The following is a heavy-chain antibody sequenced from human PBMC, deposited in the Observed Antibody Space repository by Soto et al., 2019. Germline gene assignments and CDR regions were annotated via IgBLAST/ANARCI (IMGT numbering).Heavy chain of an antibody. Sequence: EVQLVESGGGLVKPGGSLRLSCGASGFTFSSYSMNWVRQAPGKGLEWVSSISSSSSYIYYADSVKGRFTISRDNAKNSLYLQMNSLRAEDTAVYYCATRIAVAGGAWGQGTLVTVSS. J-gene: IGHJ5*02. D-gene: IGHD6-19*01. CDR1: GFTFSSYS. CDR3: ATRIAVAGGA. V-gene: IGHV3-21*01. CDR2: ISSSSSYI.